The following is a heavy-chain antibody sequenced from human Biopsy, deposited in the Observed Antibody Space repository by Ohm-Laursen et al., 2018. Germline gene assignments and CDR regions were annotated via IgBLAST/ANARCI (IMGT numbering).Heavy chain of an antibody. V-gene: IGHV1-69*10. CDR2: IIPILGTV. Sequence: SVKVSCKASGDTFTTSAISWVRQVPGQGLDWMGRIIPILGTVDYGQNFQGRVTIRADTSTTFLELTSLRYDDTAVYYCARSNGYGDYRFDDWGQGTLVTVAS. CDR3: ARSNGYGDYRFDD. D-gene: IGHD4-11*01. CDR1: GDTFTTSA. J-gene: IGHJ4*02.